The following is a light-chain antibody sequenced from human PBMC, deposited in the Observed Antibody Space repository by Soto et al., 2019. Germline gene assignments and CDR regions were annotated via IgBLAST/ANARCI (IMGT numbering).Light chain of an antibody. CDR2: GAS. CDR3: QQYDTSPLT. Sequence: EIVLTQSPGTLSLSPGERATLSCRASQTISSSFVAWYQQNPGLAPRLLIFGASSRATGIPDRFSGSGSGTDFTLTISRLEPEDFAVYYCQQYDTSPLTFGGGTKVDIK. V-gene: IGKV3-20*01. CDR1: QTISSSF. J-gene: IGKJ4*01.